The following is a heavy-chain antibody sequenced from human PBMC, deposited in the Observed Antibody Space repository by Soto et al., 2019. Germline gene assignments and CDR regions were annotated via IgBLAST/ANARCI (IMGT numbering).Heavy chain of an antibody. CDR1: GDSISSGDYY. CDR3: ARSSYDRLYYFDY. D-gene: IGHD3-16*01. Sequence: QVQLQESGPGLVKPSQTLSLTCTVSGDSISSGDYYWSWIRQHPGKGLEWIGYIYYSGNTYYNPSLKRRVTISVDTSKNQFFLKLNSVTAADTAVYYCARSSYDRLYYFDYWGQGTLVTVSS. V-gene: IGHV4-31*03. CDR2: IYYSGNT. J-gene: IGHJ4*02.